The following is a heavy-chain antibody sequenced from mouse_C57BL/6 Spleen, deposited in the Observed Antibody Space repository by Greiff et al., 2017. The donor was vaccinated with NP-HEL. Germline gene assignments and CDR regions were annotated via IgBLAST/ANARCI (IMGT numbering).Heavy chain of an antibody. CDR1: GYSFTDYN. CDR2: INPNYGTT. V-gene: IGHV1-39*01. J-gene: IGHJ2*01. Sequence: EVKLQESGPELVKPGASVKISCKASGYSFTDYNMNWVKQSNGKSLEWIGVINPNYGTTSYNQEFKGKATLTVDQSSSTAYMQLNSLTSEDSAFYYCAREWFLRYLDYWGQGTTLTVSS. CDR3: AREWFLRYLDY. D-gene: IGHD2-3*01.